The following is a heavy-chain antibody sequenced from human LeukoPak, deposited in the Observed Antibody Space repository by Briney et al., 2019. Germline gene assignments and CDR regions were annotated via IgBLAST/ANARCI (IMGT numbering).Heavy chain of an antibody. CDR1: GGSISSGDYY. V-gene: IGHV4-30-4*01. J-gene: IGHJ5*02. D-gene: IGHD6-13*01. Sequence: SQTLSLTCTVPGGSISSGDYYWSWIRQPPGKGLEWIGYIYYSGSTYYNPSLKSRVTISVDTSKNQFSLKLSSVTAADTAVYYCASSIAAAGSDWFDPWGQGILVTVSS. CDR2: IYYSGST. CDR3: ASSIAAAGSDWFDP.